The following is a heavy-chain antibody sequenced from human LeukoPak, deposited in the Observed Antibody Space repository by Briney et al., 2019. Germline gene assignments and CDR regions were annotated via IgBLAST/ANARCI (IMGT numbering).Heavy chain of an antibody. D-gene: IGHD3-10*01. Sequence: SETLSLTCTVSGGSISSYYWSWIRQPPGKGLEWIGYIYYSGSTNYNPSLKSRVTISVDTSKNQFSLKLSSVTAADTAVYYCAAVYGSGKVFDPWGQGTLVTVSS. V-gene: IGHV4-59*08. CDR1: GGSISSYY. CDR2: IYYSGST. CDR3: AAVYGSGKVFDP. J-gene: IGHJ5*02.